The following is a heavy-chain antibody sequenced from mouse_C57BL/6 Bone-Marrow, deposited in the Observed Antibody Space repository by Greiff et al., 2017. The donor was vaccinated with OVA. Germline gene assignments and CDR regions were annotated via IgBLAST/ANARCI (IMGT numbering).Heavy chain of an antibody. Sequence: QVQLQQPGAELVRPGTSVKLSCKASGYTFTSYWMHWVKQRPGQGLEWIGVIDPSDSYTNYNQKFKGKATLTVDTSSSTAYMQLSSLTSEDSAVYYCARDDYGSSYRWYFDVWGTGTTVTVSS. J-gene: IGHJ1*03. CDR1: GYTFTSYW. CDR2: IDPSDSYT. V-gene: IGHV1-59*01. D-gene: IGHD1-1*01. CDR3: ARDDYGSSYRWYFDV.